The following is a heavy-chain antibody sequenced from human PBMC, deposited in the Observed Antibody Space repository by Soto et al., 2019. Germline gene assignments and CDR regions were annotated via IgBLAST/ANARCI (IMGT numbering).Heavy chain of an antibody. V-gene: IGHV4-59*01. D-gene: IGHD5-18*01. CDR3: GRTGYGDHFDY. CDR1: GGSMSHYH. CDR2: THDSGII. Sequence: SETLSLTCTVSGGSMSHYHWCWIRQSPGKGLEFIGYTHDSGIINYNPSLMSRVAISLDTSKNQFSLKLTSVTAADTALYYCGRTGYGDHFDYWGRGTLVTVSS. J-gene: IGHJ4*02.